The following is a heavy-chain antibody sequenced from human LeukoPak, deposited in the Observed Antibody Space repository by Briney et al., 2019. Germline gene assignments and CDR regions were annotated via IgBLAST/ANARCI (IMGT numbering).Heavy chain of an antibody. J-gene: IGHJ5*02. V-gene: IGHV4-30-4*08. D-gene: IGHD3-10*01. Sequence: SETLSLTCTVSGGSISSGDYCWSWIRQPPGKGLEWIGYIYYSGITYYNPSLKSRVTISVDTSKNQFSLKLSSVTAADTAVYYCARVRGIDWFDPWGQGTLVTVSS. CDR2: IYYSGIT. CDR1: GGSISSGDYC. CDR3: ARVRGIDWFDP.